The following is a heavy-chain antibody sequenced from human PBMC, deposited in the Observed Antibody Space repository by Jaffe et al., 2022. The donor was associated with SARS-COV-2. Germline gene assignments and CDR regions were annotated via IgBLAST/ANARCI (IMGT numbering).Heavy chain of an antibody. CDR1: GFSLSSRGVG. V-gene: IGHV2-5*02. D-gene: IGHD3-22*01. Sequence: QITLKESGPTLVKPTQTLTLTCTFSGFSLSSRGVGVGWIRQPPGKALEWLALIYWDDDKRYSPSLKSRLTITKDTSKNQVVLTMTNMDPVDTATYYCARLYYYDSSGHLRPLDYWGQGTLVTVSS. CDR3: ARLYYYDSSGHLRPLDY. J-gene: IGHJ4*02. CDR2: IYWDDDK.